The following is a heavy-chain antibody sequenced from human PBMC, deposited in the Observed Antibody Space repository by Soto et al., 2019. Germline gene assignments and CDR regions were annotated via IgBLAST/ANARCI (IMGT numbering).Heavy chain of an antibody. CDR2: IIPIFGTA. J-gene: IGHJ4*01. CDR1: GGTFSSYA. V-gene: IGHV1-69*06. Sequence: SVKVSCKASGGTFSSYAISWVRQAPGQGLEWMGGIIPIFGTANYAQKFQGRVTITADKSTSTAYMELSSLRSEDTAVYYCARGGYYYDSSGYHRPYYFDYLGQGTLVTVSS. CDR3: ARGGYYYDSSGYHRPYYFDY. D-gene: IGHD3-22*01.